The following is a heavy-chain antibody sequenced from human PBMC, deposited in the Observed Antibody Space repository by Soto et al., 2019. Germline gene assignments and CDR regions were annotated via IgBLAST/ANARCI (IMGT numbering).Heavy chain of an antibody. J-gene: IGHJ4*02. D-gene: IGHD6-19*01. Sequence: QLQLQESGPGLVKPSETLSLTCTVSGGSISSSSYYWGWIRQPPGKGLEWIGSIYYSGSTYYNPSLKSRVTISVDTSKNQFSLKLSSVTAADTAVYYCARQHTGAIAVAGTFDYWGQGTLVTVSS. CDR3: ARQHTGAIAVAGTFDY. V-gene: IGHV4-39*01. CDR1: GGSISSSSYY. CDR2: IYYSGST.